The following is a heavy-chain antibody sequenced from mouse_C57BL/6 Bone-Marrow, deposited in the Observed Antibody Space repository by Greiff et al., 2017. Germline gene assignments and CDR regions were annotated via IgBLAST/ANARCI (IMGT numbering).Heavy chain of an antibody. Sequence: EVQLQQSGAELVRPGASVKLSCTASGFNIKDDYMHWVKQRPEQGLEWIGWIDPENGDTEYASKFQGKATITADTSSNTAYLQLSSLTSEDTAVYYCTYCYYYGSSHDYWGQGTTLTVSS. D-gene: IGHD1-1*01. J-gene: IGHJ2*01. CDR1: GFNIKDDY. CDR3: TYCYYYGSSHDY. CDR2: IDPENGDT. V-gene: IGHV14-4*01.